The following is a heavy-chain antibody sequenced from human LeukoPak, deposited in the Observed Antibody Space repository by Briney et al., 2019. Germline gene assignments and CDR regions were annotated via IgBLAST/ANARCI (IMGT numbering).Heavy chain of an antibody. CDR3: AAVYSYGYAGGYFDY. V-gene: IGHV1-58*02. D-gene: IGHD5-18*01. J-gene: IGHJ4*02. CDR2: TFVGSGNT. CDR1: GFTFTSSA. Sequence: GTSVKVSCKASGFTFTSSAMQWVRQARGQRLEWIGWTFVGSGNTNYSQKFQKRVAITRDMSTSTAYMELSSLRSEDTAVYYCAAVYSYGYAGGYFDYWGQGTLVTVSS.